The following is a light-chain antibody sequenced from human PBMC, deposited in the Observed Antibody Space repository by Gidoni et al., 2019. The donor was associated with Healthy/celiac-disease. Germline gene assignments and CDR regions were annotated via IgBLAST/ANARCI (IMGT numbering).Light chain of an antibody. J-gene: IGKJ3*01. CDR1: QSVSSY. V-gene: IGKV3-11*01. CDR2: DAS. Sequence: EIVLTQSPATLSLSPGERATLSCRASQSVSSYLAWYQQKPGQAPRLLIYDASNSATGIPARFSGSGSGTDFTLTISSLEPEDFAVYYCQQLFTFGPGTKVDIK. CDR3: QQLFT.